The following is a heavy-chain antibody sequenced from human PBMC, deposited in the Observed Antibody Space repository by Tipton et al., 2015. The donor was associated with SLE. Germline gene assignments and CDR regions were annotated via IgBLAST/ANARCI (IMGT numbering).Heavy chain of an antibody. D-gene: IGHD1-26*01. CDR3: ARHRGGATEGMDV. CDR2: INHSGST. CDR1: GGSFSGYY. J-gene: IGHJ6*02. V-gene: IGHV4-34*01. Sequence: TLSLTCAVYGGSFSGYYWSWIRQPPGKGLEWIGEINHSGSTNYNPSPKSRVTISVDTSKNQFSLKLSSVTAADTAVYYCARHRGGATEGMDVWGQGTTVTVSS.